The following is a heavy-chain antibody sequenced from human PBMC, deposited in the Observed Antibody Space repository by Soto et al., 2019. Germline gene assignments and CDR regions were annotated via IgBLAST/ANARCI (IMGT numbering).Heavy chain of an antibody. V-gene: IGHV4-31*03. D-gene: IGHD4-4*01. CDR2: IYYSGST. J-gene: IGHJ5*02. CDR1: GGSISSGGYY. Sequence: PSETLSLTCTVSGGSISSGGYYWSWIRQHPGKGLEWIGYIYYSGSTYYNPSLKSRVTISVDTSKNQFSLKLSSVTAADTAVYYCARAFPVTTVTENWFDPWGQGTLVTVS. CDR3: ARAFPVTTVTENWFDP.